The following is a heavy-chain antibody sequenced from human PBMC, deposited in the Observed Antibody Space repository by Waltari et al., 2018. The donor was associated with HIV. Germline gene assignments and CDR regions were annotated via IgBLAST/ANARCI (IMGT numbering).Heavy chain of an antibody. CDR3: ASSYNWVVWGACDI. D-gene: IGHD3-16*01. CDR1: GGSTTSTANF. CDR2: IYHDDST. Sequence: QMQLQESGTGLVKPSETLALTCNVSGGSTTSTANFCGWIRMPPRKGLEWLWYIYHDDSTHFAPSLKNRVSMSIDMSENYCSLNLAFVTAADTSMYYCASSYNWVVWGACDIWGQGKMVTVSS. V-gene: IGHV4-39*02. J-gene: IGHJ3*02.